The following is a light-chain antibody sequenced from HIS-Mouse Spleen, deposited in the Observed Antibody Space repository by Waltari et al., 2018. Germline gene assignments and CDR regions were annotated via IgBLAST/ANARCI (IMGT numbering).Light chain of an antibody. V-gene: IGLV1-47*01. CDR1: SSNIGSNY. CDR2: RNK. CDR3: QSYDSSLSAHYV. J-gene: IGLJ1*01. Sequence: QSVLTQPPSASGTPGQRVTISCSGSSSNIGSNYVYWYQQLPGTAPKLLIYRNKQLPSGVPDRFSGSKSGTSASLAISGLRSEDEADYYCQSYDSSLSAHYVFGTGTKVTVL.